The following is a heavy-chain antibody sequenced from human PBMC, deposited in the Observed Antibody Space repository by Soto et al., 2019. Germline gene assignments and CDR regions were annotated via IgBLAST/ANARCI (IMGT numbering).Heavy chain of an antibody. CDR3: ARRTKIAARPYSGGGYWFDP. CDR2: MNPNSGNT. CDR1: GYTFTSYD. Sequence: ASVKVSCKASGYTFTSYDINWVRQATGQGLEWMGWMNPNSGNTGYAQKFQGRVTMTRNTSISTAYMELSSLRSEDTAVYYCARRTKIAARPYSGGGYWFDPWGQGTLVTVSS. V-gene: IGHV1-8*01. D-gene: IGHD6-6*01. J-gene: IGHJ5*02.